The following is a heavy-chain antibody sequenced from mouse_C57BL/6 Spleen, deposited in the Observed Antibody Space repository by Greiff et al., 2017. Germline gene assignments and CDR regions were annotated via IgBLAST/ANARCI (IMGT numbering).Heavy chain of an antibody. J-gene: IGHJ4*01. CDR2: IYPRSGNT. CDR3: AKGTVEGYYYAMDY. V-gene: IGHV1-81*01. D-gene: IGHD1-1*01. Sequence: QVQLQQSGAELARPGASVKLSCKASGYTFTSYGISWVKQRTGQGLEWIGEIYPRSGNTYYNEKFKGKATLTADKSSSTAYMELRSLTSEDAAVYFCAKGTVEGYYYAMDYWGQGTSVTVSS. CDR1: GYTFTSYG.